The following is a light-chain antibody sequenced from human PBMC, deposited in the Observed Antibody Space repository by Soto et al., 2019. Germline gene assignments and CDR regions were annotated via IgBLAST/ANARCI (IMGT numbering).Light chain of an antibody. CDR1: QSVGSTF. CDR3: QQYGSSPPWT. CDR2: GAS. J-gene: IGKJ1*01. Sequence: EIVLTQSPGTLSVSPGERATLSCRASQSVGSTFLAWYQQKPGQAPRLLIYGASSRATGIPDRSSGSGSGTDFTLTISRLEPEDFAVYYCQQYGSSPPWTFGQGTKVDIK. V-gene: IGKV3-20*01.